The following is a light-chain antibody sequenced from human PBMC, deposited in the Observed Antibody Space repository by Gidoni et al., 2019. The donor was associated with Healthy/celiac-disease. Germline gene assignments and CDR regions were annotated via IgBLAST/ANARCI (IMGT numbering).Light chain of an antibody. V-gene: IGKV3-11*01. CDR2: DAS. CDR1: QSVSSY. CDR3: QQRSNWPRT. Sequence: EIVLTQSPATLSLSPGERATLSCRASQSVSSYLAWYQQKPGQAPRLRIYDASNRATGIPARFRGSGSGTDFTLTISSLEPEDFAVYYCQQRSNWPRTFXXXTKLEIK. J-gene: IGKJ2*01.